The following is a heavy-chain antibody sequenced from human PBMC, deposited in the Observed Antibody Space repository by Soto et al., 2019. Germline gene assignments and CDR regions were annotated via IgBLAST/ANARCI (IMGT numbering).Heavy chain of an antibody. D-gene: IGHD3-22*01. CDR3: AKDFPAADLGLLRGYYYGREV. CDR1: GFTFSSYA. V-gene: IGHV3-23*01. Sequence: GGSLRLSCAASGFTFSSYAMSWVRQAPGKGLEWVSAISGSGGSTYYADSVKGRFTISRDNSKNTLYLQMNSLRAEDTAVYYCAKDFPAADLGLLRGYYYGREVQDRETT. CDR2: ISGSGGST. J-gene: IGHJ6*04.